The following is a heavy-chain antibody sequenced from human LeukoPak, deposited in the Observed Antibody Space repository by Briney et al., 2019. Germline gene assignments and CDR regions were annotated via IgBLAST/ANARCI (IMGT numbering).Heavy chain of an antibody. D-gene: IGHD3-10*01. CDR2: ISSSSSYI. Sequence: GGSLRLSCAASGFTFSSYSMNWVRQAPGKGLEWVSSISSSSSYIHYADSMKGRFTISRDNAKNPLYLQMNSLRAEDTAVYYCASYYYGSGGDAFDIWGQGTMVTVSS. CDR3: ASYYYGSGGDAFDI. J-gene: IGHJ3*02. V-gene: IGHV3-21*01. CDR1: GFTFSSYS.